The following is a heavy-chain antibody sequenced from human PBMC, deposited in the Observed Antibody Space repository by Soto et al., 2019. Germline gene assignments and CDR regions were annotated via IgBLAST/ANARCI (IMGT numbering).Heavy chain of an antibody. CDR1: GFTFSSYG. D-gene: IGHD4-17*01. J-gene: IGHJ2*01. Sequence: QVQLVESGGGVVQPGRSLRLSCAASGFTFSSYGMHWVRQASGKGLEWVAVIWYDGSNKYYADSVKGRFTISRDNSKNTLYLQMNSLRAEDTAVYYCARAEFTTVANWYFDLWGRGTLVTVSS. CDR3: ARAEFTTVANWYFDL. CDR2: IWYDGSNK. V-gene: IGHV3-33*01.